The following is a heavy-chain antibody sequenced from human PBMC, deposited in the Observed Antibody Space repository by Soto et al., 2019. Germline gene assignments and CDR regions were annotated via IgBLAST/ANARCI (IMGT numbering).Heavy chain of an antibody. V-gene: IGHV4-30-2*06. CDR2: IYPTGNT. CDR3: ARAPPMTSPSWVT. D-gene: IGHD2-21*02. Sequence: QLQLRESGSGLVKPSETLSLTCTVSGGSISSGGYSWSWIRQSPEKGLEWLGCIYPTGNTYYHPSLKSRVTISVDTSRNQFSLNLSSVTAADTAVYFCARAPPMTSPSWVTWGQEPKVTVPS. J-gene: IGHJ6*02. CDR1: GGSISSGGYS.